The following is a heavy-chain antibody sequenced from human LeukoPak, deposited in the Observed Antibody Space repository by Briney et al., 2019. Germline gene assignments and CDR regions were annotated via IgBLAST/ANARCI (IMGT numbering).Heavy chain of an antibody. CDR1: EFTFSNAC. J-gene: IGHJ4*02. Sequence: GGSLRLSCATSEFTFSNACTSWVRQAPGKGLEWVGHIKGKTDGGTTDYAAPVQGRFTVSRDDSKNTLYLQMNSLKTEDTAVYYCTTGTWIQLWLADYWGQGTLVTVSS. V-gene: IGHV3-15*01. CDR3: TTGTWIQLWLADY. D-gene: IGHD5-18*01. CDR2: IKGKTDGGTT.